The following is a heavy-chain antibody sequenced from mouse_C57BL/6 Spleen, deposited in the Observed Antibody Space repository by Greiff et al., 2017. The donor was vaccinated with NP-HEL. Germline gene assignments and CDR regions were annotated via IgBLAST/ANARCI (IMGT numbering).Heavy chain of an antibody. CDR1: GYTFTSYW. D-gene: IGHD1-1*01. CDR2: IDPSDSYT. CDR3: APYGSSYAWFAY. V-gene: IGHV1-59*01. Sequence: QVQLQQPGAELVRPGTSVKLSCKASGYTFTSYWMHWVKQRPGQGLEWIGVIDPSDSYTNYNQKFKGKATLTVDTSSSTAYMQLSSRTSEDSAVYYCAPYGSSYAWFAYWGQGTLVTVSA. J-gene: IGHJ3*01.